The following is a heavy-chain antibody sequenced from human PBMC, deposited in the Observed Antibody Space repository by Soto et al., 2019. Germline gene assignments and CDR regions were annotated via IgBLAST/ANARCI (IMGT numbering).Heavy chain of an antibody. CDR2: FDPEDGET. CDR3: ATAQGGFGGVIVWFDP. Sequence: QVQLVQSGAEVKKPGASVKVSCKVSGYTLTELSMHWVRQAPGKGLEWMGGFDPEDGETIYAQKFQGRVTMTEDTSTDTAYMELSSLRSEDTAVYYCATAQGGFGGVIVWFDPWGQGTLVTVPS. J-gene: IGHJ5*02. D-gene: IGHD3-16*02. V-gene: IGHV1-24*01. CDR1: GYTLTELS.